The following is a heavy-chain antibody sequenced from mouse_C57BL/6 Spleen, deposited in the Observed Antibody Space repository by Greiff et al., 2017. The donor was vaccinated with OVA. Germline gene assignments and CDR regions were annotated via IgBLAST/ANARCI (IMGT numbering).Heavy chain of an antibody. V-gene: IGHV1-82*01. CDR2: IYPGDGDT. Sequence: QVQLKQSGPELVKPGASVKISCKASGYAFSSSWMNWVKQRPGKGLEWIGRIYPGDGDTNYNGKFKGKATLTADKSSSTAYMQLSSLTSEGSAVYVGAGGDDGYYLSWFAYWGQGTLVTVSA. D-gene: IGHD2-3*01. J-gene: IGHJ3*01. CDR3: AGGDDGYYLSWFAY. CDR1: GYAFSSSW.